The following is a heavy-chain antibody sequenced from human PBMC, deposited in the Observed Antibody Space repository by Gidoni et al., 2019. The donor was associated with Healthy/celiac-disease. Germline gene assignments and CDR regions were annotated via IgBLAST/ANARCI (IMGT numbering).Heavy chain of an antibody. V-gene: IGHV3-23*01. J-gene: IGHJ4*02. Sequence: EVQVLESGGGLVQPGGSLRLSCAASGFTFSSYAMSWVRQAPGKWLECVSAISGSGGSTYYADSVKGRFTISRDNSKNTLYLQMNSLRAEDTAVYYCAKDLDCGGDCYTYYFDYWGQGTLVTVSS. CDR2: ISGSGGST. CDR3: AKDLDCGGDCYTYYFDY. CDR1: GFTFSSYA. D-gene: IGHD2-21*02.